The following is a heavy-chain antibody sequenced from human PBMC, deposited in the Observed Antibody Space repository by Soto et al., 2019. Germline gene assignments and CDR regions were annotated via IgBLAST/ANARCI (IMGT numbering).Heavy chain of an antibody. J-gene: IGHJ6*02. D-gene: IGHD1-1*01. CDR3: ATGWTPLTTRYYGLDV. V-gene: IGHV1-8*01. CDR1: GYTFTSYD. CDR2: MNPNSGNT. Sequence: ASVKVSCKASGYTFTSYDINWVRQATGQGLEWMGWMNPNSGNTGYAQKFQGRVTMTRNTSISTAYMELSSLRSEDTALYSCATGWTPLTTRYYGLDVWGQGTTVTVSS.